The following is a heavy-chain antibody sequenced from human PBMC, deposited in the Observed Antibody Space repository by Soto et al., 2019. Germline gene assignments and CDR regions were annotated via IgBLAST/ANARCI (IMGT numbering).Heavy chain of an antibody. CDR3: ARVSDKSSWYHRERGPLHY. D-gene: IGHD6-13*01. Sequence: SVKVSCKASGYTFTSYAMHWVRQAPGQRLEWMGWINAGNGNTKYSQKFQGRVTITRDTSASTAYMELSSLRSEDTAVYYCARVSDKSSWYHRERGPLHYCGQGTLATVSP. V-gene: IGHV1-3*01. J-gene: IGHJ4*02. CDR2: INAGNGNT. CDR1: GYTFTSYA.